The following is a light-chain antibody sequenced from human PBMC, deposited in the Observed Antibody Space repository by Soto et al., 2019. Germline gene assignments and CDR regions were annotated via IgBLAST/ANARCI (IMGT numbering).Light chain of an antibody. CDR1: QSVSSSY. V-gene: IGKV3-20*01. J-gene: IGKJ5*01. CDR2: GAS. Sequence: EIVLTQSPGTLSLSPGERATLSCRARQSVSSSYLAWYQQRPGQAPRLLIYGASTRAAGIPARFSGSGSGTDFTLTISSLQSEDFAVYYCQQYNSWRSISFGQGTRLE. CDR3: QQYNSWRSIS.